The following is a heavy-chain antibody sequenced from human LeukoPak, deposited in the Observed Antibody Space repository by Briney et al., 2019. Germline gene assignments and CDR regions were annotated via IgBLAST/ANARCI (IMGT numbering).Heavy chain of an antibody. CDR2: ISGSRNYI. V-gene: IGHV3-21*06. Sequence: GGSLRLSCAASGFPFGTFSMYWVRQAPGKGLEWVSSISGSRNYIYYADSVKGRFTISRDNAKNSLYLQMNSLRAEDTAVYYCASLRDCTSGSCYSRLDYWGQGSLVTVSS. CDR3: ASLRDCTSGSCYSRLDY. D-gene: IGHD2-15*01. CDR1: GFPFGTFS. J-gene: IGHJ4*02.